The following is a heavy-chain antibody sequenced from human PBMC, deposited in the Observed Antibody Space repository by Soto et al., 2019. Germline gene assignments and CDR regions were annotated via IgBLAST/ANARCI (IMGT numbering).Heavy chain of an antibody. Sequence: QVQLVQSGAEVKKPGASVKVSCKASGYTFDRYGISWVRQAPGQGLEWMGWISTYNGNTNYAQKLKGRVTMTTDTFTSTADMELRSLTSDDTAVYYCAREGYCSSGSCALYSHEYFGMDVWGQGTTVTVSS. D-gene: IGHD2-15*01. CDR1: GYTFDRYG. CDR3: AREGYCSSGSCALYSHEYFGMDV. J-gene: IGHJ6*02. V-gene: IGHV1-18*01. CDR2: ISTYNGNT.